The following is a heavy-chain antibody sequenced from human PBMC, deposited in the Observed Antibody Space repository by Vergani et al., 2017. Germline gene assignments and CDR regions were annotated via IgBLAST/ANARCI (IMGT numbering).Heavy chain of an antibody. V-gene: IGHV3-11*06. CDR3: ARGREMATIRSAFDD. J-gene: IGHJ4*02. CDR2: ISSSSSYT. D-gene: IGHD5-24*01. CDR1: GFTFSDYY. Sequence: QVQLVESGGGLVKPGGSLRLSCAASGFTFSDYYMSWIRQAPGKGLEWVSYISSSSSYTNYADSVKGRFTISRDNAKNSLYLQMNSLRAEDTAVYYCARGREMATIRSAFDDWGQGTLVTVSS.